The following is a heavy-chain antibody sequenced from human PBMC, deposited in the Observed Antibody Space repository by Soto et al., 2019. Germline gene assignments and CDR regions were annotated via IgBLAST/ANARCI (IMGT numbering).Heavy chain of an antibody. J-gene: IGHJ4*02. D-gene: IGHD3-16*01. CDR1: GSTFSYYG. CDR2: IWYDGSIK. V-gene: IGHV3-33*01. Sequence: VHLVESGGGVVQPGRSLRLSCAASGSTFSYYGMNWVRQAPGKGPEWVAVIWYDGSIKYYAESVKGRFSIYRDNSKNTLYLNMNSLRTEDTAVYYCAGDGGSHGPSYFDSWGQGSQDIVSS. CDR3: AGDGGSHGPSYFDS.